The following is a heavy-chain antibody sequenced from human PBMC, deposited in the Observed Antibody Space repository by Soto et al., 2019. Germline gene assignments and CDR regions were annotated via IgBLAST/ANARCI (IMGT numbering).Heavy chain of an antibody. CDR3: AKDVPVLFDYGDYRGEEPYYYYYGMGV. CDR1: GFTFSSYS. D-gene: IGHD4-17*01. V-gene: IGHV3-48*01. Sequence: PGGSLRLSCAASGFTFSSYSMNWVRQAPGKGLEWVSYISSSSSTIYYADSVKGRFTISRDNAKNTLYLQMNSLRAEDTAVYYCAKDVPVLFDYGDYRGEEPYYYYYGMGVWGQGTTVTVSS. CDR2: ISSSSSTI. J-gene: IGHJ6*02.